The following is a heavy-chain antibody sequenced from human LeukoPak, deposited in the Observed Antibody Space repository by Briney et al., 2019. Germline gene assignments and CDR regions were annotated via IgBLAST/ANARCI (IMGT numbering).Heavy chain of an antibody. D-gene: IGHD4-17*01. J-gene: IGHJ4*02. CDR1: GGSISSSTYY. V-gene: IGHV4-39*01. CDR3: ATSLRDYGDYVIDF. CDR2: IYYSGST. Sequence: PSETLSLTCTVSGGSISSSTYYWGWIRQPPGKGLEWIGNIYYSGSTYYYPSLKSRVTMSVDTSKNQFSLKLSSVTAADTAVYCCATSLRDYGDYVIDFRGQGTLVTVSS.